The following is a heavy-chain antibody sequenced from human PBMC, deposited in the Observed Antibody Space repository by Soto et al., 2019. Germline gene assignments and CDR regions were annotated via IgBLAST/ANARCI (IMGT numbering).Heavy chain of an antibody. D-gene: IGHD3-22*01. V-gene: IGHV1-69*06. CDR3: ARGYYDSSGYYKY. CDR1: GGTFGSYA. Sequence: QVQLVQSGAEVKKPGSSVKVSCKASGGTFGSYAISWVRQAPGQGLEWMGGIIPIFGTANYAQKFQGRVTSTADKSTTTAYMELSSLRSEDTAVYYCARGYYDSSGYYKYWGQGTLVTVSS. CDR2: IIPIFGTA. J-gene: IGHJ4*02.